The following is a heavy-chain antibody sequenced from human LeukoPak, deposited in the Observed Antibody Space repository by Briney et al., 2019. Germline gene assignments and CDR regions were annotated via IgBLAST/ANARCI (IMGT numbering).Heavy chain of an antibody. CDR2: IRTKGKSCAT. V-gene: IGHV3-73*01. D-gene: IGHD4-17*01. CDR3: TRTTVTMADWFDP. CDR1: GFTFSGSA. Sequence: GGSLKLSCAASGFTFSGSAMHWVRQASGKGLEWVGRIRTKGKSCATECAASVKGRFIISRDDLKNTAYLQMNSLKIEDTAVYYCTRTTVTMADWFDPWGQGTLVTVSS. J-gene: IGHJ5*02.